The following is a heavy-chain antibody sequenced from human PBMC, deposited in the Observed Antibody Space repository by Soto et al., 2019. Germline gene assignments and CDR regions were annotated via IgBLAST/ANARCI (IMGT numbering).Heavy chain of an antibody. CDR2: ISAYNGNT. D-gene: IGHD3-9*01. V-gene: IGHV1-18*01. CDR3: ARHVLRYFDWPLIDY. Sequence: ASVKVSCKASGYTFTSYGISWVRQAPGQGLEWMGWISAYNGNTNYAQKLQGRVTMTTDTSTSTAHMELRSLRSDDTAVYYCARHVLRYFDWPLIDYWGQGNLVTVSS. CDR1: GYTFTSYG. J-gene: IGHJ4*02.